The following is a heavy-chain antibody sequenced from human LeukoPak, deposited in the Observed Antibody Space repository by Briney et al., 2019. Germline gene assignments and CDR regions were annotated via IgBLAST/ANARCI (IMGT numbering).Heavy chain of an antibody. J-gene: IGHJ4*02. D-gene: IGHD2-8*02. CDR2: IHYSGVT. CDR1: GDSMNRGSYF. Sequence: SETLSLTCTVSGDSMNRGSYFWGWIRQPPGKRLEWIGGIHYSGVTYYNPSLKSRVTTSKDTSKSQFSLKLTSVTAADTAVYYCARLLGHAYWGQGILVAVSS. CDR3: ARLLGHAY. V-gene: IGHV4-39*01.